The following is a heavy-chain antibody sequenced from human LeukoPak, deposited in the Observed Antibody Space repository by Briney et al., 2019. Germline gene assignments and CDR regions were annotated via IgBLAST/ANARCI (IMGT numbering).Heavy chain of an antibody. CDR2: INHSGSN. CDR1: GGSFSGYY. D-gene: IGHD6-13*01. CDR3: ARGGRQLRRVLDY. V-gene: IGHV4-34*01. J-gene: IGHJ4*02. Sequence: SETLSLTCAVYGGSFSGYYWSWLRQPPGKGLEWIGEINHSGSNNYNPSLKSGLTISVDTSKNQFSLKLSSVTAADTAVYYCARGGRQLRRVLDYWGQGTLVTVSS.